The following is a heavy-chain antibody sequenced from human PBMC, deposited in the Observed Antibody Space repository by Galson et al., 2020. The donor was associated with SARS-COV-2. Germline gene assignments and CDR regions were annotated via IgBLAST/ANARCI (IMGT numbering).Heavy chain of an antibody. Sequence: SETLSLTCTVSGGSISSGGYYWSWIRQHPGKGLEWIGYIYYSGSTYYNPSLKSRVTISVDTSKNQFSLKLSSVTAADTAVYYCARGPSIGIMVAAAGSYYFDYWGQGTLVTVSS. CDR2: IYYSGST. CDR1: GGSISSGGYY. V-gene: IGHV4-31*03. CDR3: ARGPSIGIMVAAAGSYYFDY. D-gene: IGHD6-13*01. J-gene: IGHJ4*02.